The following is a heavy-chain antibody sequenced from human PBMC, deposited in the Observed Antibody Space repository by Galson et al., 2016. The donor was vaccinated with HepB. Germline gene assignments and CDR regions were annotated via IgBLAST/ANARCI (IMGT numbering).Heavy chain of an antibody. CDR2: MYPGDSDT. CDR3: ARYLMGRDDAFDI. D-gene: IGHD3-10*01. V-gene: IGHV5-51*03. CDR1: GYSFTTYW. Sequence: QSGAEVKKPGESLKISCKDSGYSFTTYWIGWVRQMPGKGLEWTGIMYPGDSDTRYSPSFQGQVSMSADKSISTAYLQWSSLKAPDTAMYYCARYLMGRDDAFDIWGQGTMVTVSS. J-gene: IGHJ3*02.